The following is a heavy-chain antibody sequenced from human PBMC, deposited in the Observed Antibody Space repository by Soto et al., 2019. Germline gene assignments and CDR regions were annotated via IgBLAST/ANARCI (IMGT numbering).Heavy chain of an antibody. CDR3: ARHIYCSGGSCYPLPYYYYYMDV. CDR1: GGSISSYY. V-gene: IGHV4-59*01. J-gene: IGHJ6*03. CDR2: IYYSGST. D-gene: IGHD2-15*01. Sequence: PSETLSLTCTVSGGSISSYYWSWIRQPPGKGLEWIGYIYYSGSTNYNPSLKSRVTISVDTSKNQFSLKLSSVTAADTAVYYCARHIYCSGGSCYPLPYYYYYMDVWGKGTTVTVSS.